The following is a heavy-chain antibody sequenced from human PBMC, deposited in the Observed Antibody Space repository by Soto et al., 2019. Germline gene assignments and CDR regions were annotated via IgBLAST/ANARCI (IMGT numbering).Heavy chain of an antibody. J-gene: IGHJ4*02. D-gene: IGHD6-6*01. V-gene: IGHV3-21*01. CDR2: ISSGSTYI. Sequence: GGSLRLSCAASGFTFSSYNMNWVRQAPGKGLEWVSAISSGSTYIYYADSVKGRFTISRDDAKNSLFLQMNSLRAEDTAFYYCSRAHYSSSPKFDSWGQGTLVTVSS. CDR3: SRAHYSSSPKFDS. CDR1: GFTFSSYN.